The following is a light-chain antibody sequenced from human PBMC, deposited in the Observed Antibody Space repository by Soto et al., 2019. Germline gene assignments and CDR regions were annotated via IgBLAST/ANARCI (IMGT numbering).Light chain of an antibody. J-gene: IGLJ3*02. Sequence: QSALTQPASVSGSLGQSITISCTGTSSDVGGYNFVSWYQQHPGKAPKLMIYEVTNRPSGVSSRFSGSKSGNTASLTISGLQTEDEADYFCSSYTRQNTRVFGGGTKLTVL. CDR2: EVT. V-gene: IGLV2-14*01. CDR1: SSDVGGYNF. CDR3: SSYTRQNTRV.